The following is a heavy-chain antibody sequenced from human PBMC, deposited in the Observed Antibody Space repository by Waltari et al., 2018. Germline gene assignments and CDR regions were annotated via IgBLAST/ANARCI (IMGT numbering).Heavy chain of an antibody. CDR3: ARDVDMSFYYYMDV. Sequence: QLQLQESGPRLVKPLETLSLTCTVSGGSISSNPYYWGWIRRPPGKGLEWIGNIYYSGSTYYNPSLKSRVTISVDTSNNQLSLRLSSVTAADTAVYYCARDVDMSFYYYMDVWGKGTTVTISS. V-gene: IGHV4-39*07. J-gene: IGHJ6*03. CDR1: GGSISSNPYY. CDR2: IYYSGST. D-gene: IGHD5-12*01.